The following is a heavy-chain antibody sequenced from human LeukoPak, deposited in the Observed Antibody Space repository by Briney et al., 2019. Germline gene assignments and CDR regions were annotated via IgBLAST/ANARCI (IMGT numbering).Heavy chain of an antibody. Sequence: PSETLSLTCAVYGGSFSGYYWSWIRQPPGKGLEWIVYIYYSGSTYYNPSLKSRVTISVDTSKNHFSLNLNSVTAADTAIYYCARLYGSGRNYLDYWGQGTLVTVSS. D-gene: IGHD3-10*01. CDR3: ARLYGSGRNYLDY. CDR2: IYYSGST. J-gene: IGHJ4*02. CDR1: GGSFSGYY. V-gene: IGHV4-59*06.